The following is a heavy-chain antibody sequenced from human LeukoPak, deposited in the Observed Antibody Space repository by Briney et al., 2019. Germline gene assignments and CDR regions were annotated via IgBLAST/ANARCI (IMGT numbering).Heavy chain of an antibody. V-gene: IGHV3-48*01. Sequence: GGTLILSCAASGFTFSSYSMNWVRQAPGKGLEWVSYISSSSTIYYADSVKGRFTISRDNAKNSLYLQMNSLRAEDTAVYYCARDIAAAGKEFDYWGQGTLVTVSS. D-gene: IGHD6-13*01. CDR2: ISSSSTI. CDR3: ARDIAAAGKEFDY. CDR1: GFTFSSYS. J-gene: IGHJ4*02.